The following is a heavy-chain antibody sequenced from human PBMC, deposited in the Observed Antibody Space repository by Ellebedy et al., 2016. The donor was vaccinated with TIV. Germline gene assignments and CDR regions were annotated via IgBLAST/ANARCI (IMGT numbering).Heavy chain of an antibody. D-gene: IGHD6-13*01. CDR2: IIPIFGTA. J-gene: IGHJ4*03. CDR1: GYTFTGYY. Sequence: AASVKVSCKASGYTFTGYYMHWVRQAPGQGLEWMGGIIPIFGTANYAQKFQGRVTITADESTSTAYMELSSLRSEDTAVYYCATLWGIAAPDYWGQGTTVTVSS. CDR3: ATLWGIAAPDY. V-gene: IGHV1-69*13.